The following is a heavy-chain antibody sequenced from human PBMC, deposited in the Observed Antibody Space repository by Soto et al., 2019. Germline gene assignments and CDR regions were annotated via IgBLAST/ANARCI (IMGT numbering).Heavy chain of an antibody. Sequence: QVQLVESGGGVVQPGRSLRLSCAASGFTFSSYGMHWVRQAPGKGLEWVAVIWYDGSNKYYADSVKGRFTISRDNSKNTLYLQMNSLRAEDTAVYHCARGSPRNTDFDYWGQGTLVTVSS. J-gene: IGHJ4*02. CDR3: ARGSPRNTDFDY. CDR2: IWYDGSNK. CDR1: GFTFSSYG. D-gene: IGHD1-1*01. V-gene: IGHV3-33*01.